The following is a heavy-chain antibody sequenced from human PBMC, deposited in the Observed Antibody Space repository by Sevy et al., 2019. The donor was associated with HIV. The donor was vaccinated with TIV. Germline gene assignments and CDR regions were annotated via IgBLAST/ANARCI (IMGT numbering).Heavy chain of an antibody. D-gene: IGHD3-10*01. Sequence: GESLKISCKGSGYSFTDYWIGWVRQMPGKGLEWMGSIYPGDSDTRYSPSFQGQVTISVDKSISTAYLQWSSLNASDRAMYYCVRTFSELLGLDAFDIWGQGTMVTVSS. CDR1: GYSFTDYW. V-gene: IGHV5-51*01. J-gene: IGHJ3*02. CDR2: IYPGDSDT. CDR3: VRTFSELLGLDAFDI.